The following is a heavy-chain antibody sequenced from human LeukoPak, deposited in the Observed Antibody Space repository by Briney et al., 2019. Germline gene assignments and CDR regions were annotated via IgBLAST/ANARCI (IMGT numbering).Heavy chain of an antibody. Sequence: SETLSLTCAVSGYSISSGYYWGWIRQPPGEGLEWIGSIYHSGSTYYNPSLKSRVTISVDTSKNQFSLKLSSVTAADTAVYYCARDLESYYDSSGYYGQSSWFDPWGQGTLVTVSS. CDR1: GYSISSGYY. CDR2: IYHSGST. V-gene: IGHV4-38-2*02. J-gene: IGHJ5*02. D-gene: IGHD3-22*01. CDR3: ARDLESYYDSSGYYGQSSWFDP.